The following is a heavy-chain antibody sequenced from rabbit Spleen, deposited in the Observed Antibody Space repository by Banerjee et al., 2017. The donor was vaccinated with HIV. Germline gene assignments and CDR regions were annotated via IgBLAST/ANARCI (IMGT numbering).Heavy chain of an antibody. V-gene: IGHV1S7*01. J-gene: IGHJ4*01. CDR1: GFAFSTYG. Sequence: QLKETGGGLVQPGGSLTLSCKASGFAFSTYGVSWVRQAPGKGLEWIGYFDGVFGTTYYARWVNGRFTISSHNAQNTLYLQANSLTAADTATYFCVRGASSTGYYSLWGPGTLVTVS. D-gene: IGHD1-1*01. CDR3: VRGASSTGYYSL. CDR2: FDGVFGTT.